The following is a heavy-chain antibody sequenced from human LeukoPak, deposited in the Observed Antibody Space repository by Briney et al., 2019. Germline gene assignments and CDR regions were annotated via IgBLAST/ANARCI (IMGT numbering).Heavy chain of an antibody. CDR2: IKQDGSEK. D-gene: IGHD5-12*01. J-gene: IGHJ6*04. V-gene: IGHV3-7*01. CDR3: ARGHIGMDV. Sequence: PGGSLRLSFAVSGFTFSSWGRTWVRQAPGKGLEWVANIKQDGSEKNYVDSVKGRFTISRDNAKNSLDLQMNRLRAEDTAVYYCARGHIGMDVWGKGTTVTVSS. CDR1: GFTFSSWG.